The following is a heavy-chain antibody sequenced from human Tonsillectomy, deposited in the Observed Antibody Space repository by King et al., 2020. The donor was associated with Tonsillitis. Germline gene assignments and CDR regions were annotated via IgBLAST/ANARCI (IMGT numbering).Heavy chain of an antibody. CDR1: GYSFTNNW. V-gene: IGHV5-51*01. Sequence: VQLVESGAEVKKPGESLKISCKGSGYSFTNNWIGWVRQMPGKGLEWMGFIYPGDADTTYSPSFQGQVTISADKSISTAYLQWSSLKASDTAMYYCAKHRGGYFASGTFDYWGPGTLVTVSS. CDR3: AKHRGGYFASGTFDY. J-gene: IGHJ4*02. CDR2: IYPGDADT. D-gene: IGHD3-10*01.